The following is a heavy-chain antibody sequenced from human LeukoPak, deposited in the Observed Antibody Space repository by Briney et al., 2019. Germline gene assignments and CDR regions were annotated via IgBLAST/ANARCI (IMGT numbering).Heavy chain of an antibody. J-gene: IGHJ6*02. CDR1: GGTFSSSA. D-gene: IGHD5-18*01. V-gene: IGHV1-69*04. CDR2: IIPVLNIT. Sequence: SVKVSCKTSGGTFSSSAITWVRQAPGQGLEWMGRIIPVLNITTYAQKFQGSVTITADTSTSTVYMELSSLRSEETAAYYCARDQGLTAPPPYGLDVWGQGTTVIVSS. CDR3: ARDQGLTAPPPYGLDV.